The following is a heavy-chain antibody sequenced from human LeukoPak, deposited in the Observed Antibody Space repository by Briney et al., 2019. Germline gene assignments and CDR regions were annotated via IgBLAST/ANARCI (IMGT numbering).Heavy chain of an antibody. J-gene: IGHJ6*03. CDR2: ISGSGGST. CDR1: GGSISSSSYY. CDR3: AKTYCGGDCYSKMGYMDV. V-gene: IGHV3-23*01. D-gene: IGHD2-21*02. Sequence: ETLSLTCTVSGGSISSSSYYWGWIRQPPGKGLEWVSAISGSGGSTYYADSVKGRFTISRDNSKNTLYLQMNSLRAEDTAVYYCAKTYCGGDCYSKMGYMDVWGKGTTVTVSS.